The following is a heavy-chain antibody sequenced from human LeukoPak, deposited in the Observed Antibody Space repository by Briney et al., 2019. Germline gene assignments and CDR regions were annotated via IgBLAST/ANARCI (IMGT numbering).Heavy chain of an antibody. CDR3: ARGRLSRDGYNFDY. V-gene: IGHV4-59*01. J-gene: IGHJ4*02. CDR2: IYYSGST. CDR1: GGSISSYY. D-gene: IGHD5-24*01. Sequence: PSETLSLTCTVSGGSISSYYWSWIRQPPGKGLEWIGYIYYSGSTNYNPSLKSRVTISVDTSKNQFSLKLSSVTAADTAVYYCARGRLSRDGYNFDYWGQGTLVTVSS.